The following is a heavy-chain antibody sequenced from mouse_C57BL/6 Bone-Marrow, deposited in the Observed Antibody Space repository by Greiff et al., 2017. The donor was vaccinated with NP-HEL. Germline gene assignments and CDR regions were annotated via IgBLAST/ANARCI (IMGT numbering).Heavy chain of an antibody. CDR2: IYPRDGST. CDR1: GYTFTDHT. CDR3: ARSRQLRLRNYAMDY. V-gene: IGHV1-78*01. Sequence: VHLVESDAELVKPGASVKISCKVSGYTFTDHTIHWMKQRPEQGLEWIGYIYPRDGSTKYNEKFKGKATLTADKSSSTAYMQLNSLTSEDSAVYFCARSRQLRLRNYAMDYWGQGTSVTVSS. D-gene: IGHD3-2*02. J-gene: IGHJ4*01.